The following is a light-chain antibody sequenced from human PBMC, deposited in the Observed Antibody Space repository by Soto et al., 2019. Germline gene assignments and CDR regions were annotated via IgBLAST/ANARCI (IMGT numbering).Light chain of an antibody. V-gene: IGKV3-20*01. Sequence: EIVLTQSPGTLSLSPGERATLSCRASQSVRSSFLAWYQQKPGQAPRLLIYGASNRATGIPDRFSGSGSGTDFTLTISRLEPEAFAVYYCQQYGSSPLTFGGGTKVEIK. CDR1: QSVRSSF. CDR3: QQYGSSPLT. J-gene: IGKJ4*01. CDR2: GAS.